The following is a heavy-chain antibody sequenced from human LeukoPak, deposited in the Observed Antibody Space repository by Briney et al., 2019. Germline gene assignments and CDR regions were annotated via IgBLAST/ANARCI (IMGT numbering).Heavy chain of an antibody. D-gene: IGHD6-6*01. CDR2: ISGSGHDI. Sequence: PGGSLRLSCAASGFTFSDSYMTWVRQAPGKGVEWVAYISGSGHDINYSDSVKGRFTISRDNAKNSLYLQMSSRRVEDTAVYYCTRDPRHFDSCGQGTLVTVSS. J-gene: IGHJ5*01. CDR1: GFTFSDSY. V-gene: IGHV3-11*04. CDR3: TRDPRHFDS.